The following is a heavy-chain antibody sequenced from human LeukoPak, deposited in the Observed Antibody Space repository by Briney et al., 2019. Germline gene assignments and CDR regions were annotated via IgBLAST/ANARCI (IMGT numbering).Heavy chain of an antibody. CDR1: GFTFTTNW. Sequence: GGSLRLSCAASGFTFTTNWMTWVRQAPGKGLEWVATINQDGSEKYYVDSVKGRFTISRDNAKNSLFLQMNSPRAEDTAVYYCARDRITDFWSGYYTNYFDYWGQGTLVTVSS. V-gene: IGHV3-7*01. J-gene: IGHJ4*02. D-gene: IGHD3-3*01. CDR2: INQDGSEK. CDR3: ARDRITDFWSGYYTNYFDY.